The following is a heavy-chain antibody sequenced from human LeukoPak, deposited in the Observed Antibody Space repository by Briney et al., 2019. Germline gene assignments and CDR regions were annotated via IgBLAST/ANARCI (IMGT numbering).Heavy chain of an antibody. J-gene: IGHJ4*02. CDR3: ARAPLRYFDY. CDR1: GYTFTSYY. Sequence: AASVKVSCKASGYTFTSYYMHWVRQAPGQGLEWMEIINPSGGSTSYAQKFQGRVPMTRDMSTSTVYMALSSLRSEDTAVYYCARAPLRYFDYWGQGTLVTVSS. V-gene: IGHV1-46*01. CDR2: INPSGGST.